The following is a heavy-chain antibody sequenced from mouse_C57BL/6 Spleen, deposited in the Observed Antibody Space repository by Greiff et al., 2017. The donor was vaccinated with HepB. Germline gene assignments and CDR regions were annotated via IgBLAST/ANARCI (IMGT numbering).Heavy chain of an antibody. V-gene: IGHV1-69*01. J-gene: IGHJ1*03. D-gene: IGHD1-1*01. CDR1: GYTFTSYW. Sequence: QVQLQQPGAELVMPGASVKLSCKASGYTFTSYWMHWVKQRPGQGLEWIGEIDPSDSYTNYNQKFKGKSTLTVDKSSSTAYMQPSSLTSEDSAVYYCARGGSSYKYFDVWGTGTTVTVSS. CDR3: ARGGSSYKYFDV. CDR2: IDPSDSYT.